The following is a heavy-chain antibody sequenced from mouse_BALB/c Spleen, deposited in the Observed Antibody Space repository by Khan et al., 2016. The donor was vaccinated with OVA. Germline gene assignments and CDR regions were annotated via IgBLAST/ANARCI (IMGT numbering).Heavy chain of an antibody. CDR3: ARRKPYWYFDL. CDR1: GYTFTNYG. CDR2: INTYTGEP. V-gene: IGHV9-3-1*01. Sequence: QVQLQQSGPELKKPGETVKISCKASGYTFTNYGMNWVKQAPGKGLKWMGWINTYTGEPTYADDFKGRFAFSLETSASTAYLQINNLKNEDTAKYFCARRKPYWYFDLWGAGTMVTVSS. J-gene: IGHJ1*01.